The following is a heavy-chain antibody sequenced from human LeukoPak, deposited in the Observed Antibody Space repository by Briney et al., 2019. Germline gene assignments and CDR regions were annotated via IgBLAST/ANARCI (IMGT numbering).Heavy chain of an antibody. CDR2: ISSSGSTI. CDR1: GFTFSDYY. Sequence: PGGSLRLSCAASGFTFSDYYMSWIRQAPGKGLEWVSYISSSGSTIYYADSVKGRFTISRDNSKNTLYLQMNSLRAEDTAVYYCAKADYYDSSGYLDYWGQGTLVTVSS. CDR3: AKADYYDSSGYLDY. J-gene: IGHJ4*02. D-gene: IGHD3-22*01. V-gene: IGHV3-11*04.